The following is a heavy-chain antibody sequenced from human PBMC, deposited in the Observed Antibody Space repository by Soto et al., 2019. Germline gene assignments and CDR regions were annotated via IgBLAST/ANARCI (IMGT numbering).Heavy chain of an antibody. CDR1: GFTFSSYG. J-gene: IGHJ3*02. CDR3: AKSITMVRGAPTSAFDI. CDR2: ISYDGSNK. V-gene: IGHV3-30*18. Sequence: GGSLRLSCAASGFTFSSYGMHWVRQAPGKGLEWVAVISYDGSNKYYADSVKGRFTISRDNSKNTLYLQTNSLRAEDTAVYYCAKSITMVRGAPTSAFDIWGQGTMVTVSS. D-gene: IGHD3-10*01.